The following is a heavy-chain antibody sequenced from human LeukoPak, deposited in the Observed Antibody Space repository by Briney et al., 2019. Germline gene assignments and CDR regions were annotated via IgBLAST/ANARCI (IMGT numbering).Heavy chain of an antibody. D-gene: IGHD1-26*01. Sequence: GGSLRLSCAASGFTFSDYYMSWIRQAPGKGLEWLSYINGSGSIIFYADSVKGRFTISRDNAKNSLSLQMNSLRVEDTAVYYCGRDFGLSGTKRSFDLWGQGTMVTVSS. V-gene: IGHV3-11*01. CDR2: INGSGSII. CDR3: GRDFGLSGTKRSFDL. J-gene: IGHJ3*01. CDR1: GFTFSDYY.